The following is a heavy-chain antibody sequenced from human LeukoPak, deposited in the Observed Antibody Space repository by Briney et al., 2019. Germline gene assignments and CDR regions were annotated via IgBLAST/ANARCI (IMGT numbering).Heavy chain of an antibody. CDR3: ARGGGSSWYGDYYYYYMDV. CDR1: GYTFTSYE. Sequence: ASVKVSCKASGYTFTSYEINWVRQATGQGLEWMGWMNPNSGNTGYAQKFQGRVTMTRNTYISTAYMELSSLRSEETDVYYCARGGGSSWYGDYYYYYMDVWGKGTTVTVSS. V-gene: IGHV1-8*01. J-gene: IGHJ6*03. CDR2: MNPNSGNT. D-gene: IGHD6-13*01.